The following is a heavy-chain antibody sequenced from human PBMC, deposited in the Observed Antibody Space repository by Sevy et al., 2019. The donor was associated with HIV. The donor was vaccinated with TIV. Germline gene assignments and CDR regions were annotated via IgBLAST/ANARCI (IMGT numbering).Heavy chain of an antibody. J-gene: IGHJ4*02. CDR2: ISSSSSTI. CDR1: GFTFSSYS. Sequence: GGSLRLSCAASGFTFSSYSMNWVRQAPGKGLEWVSYISSSSSTIYYADSVKGRFTISRDNAKNSLYLQMNSLRAEDTAVYYCARDGGPFRIAAALDYWGQGTLVTVSS. CDR3: ARDGGPFRIAAALDY. V-gene: IGHV3-48*01. D-gene: IGHD6-13*01.